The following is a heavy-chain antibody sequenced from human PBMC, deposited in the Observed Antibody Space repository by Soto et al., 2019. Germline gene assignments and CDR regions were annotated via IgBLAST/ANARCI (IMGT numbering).Heavy chain of an antibody. Sequence: GGSLRLSCAASGFTFSGSAMHWVRQASGKGLEWVGRIRSKANSYAKAYAASVKGRFTISRDDSKNTAYLQMNSLKTEDTAVYYCTRPGQQLAADYYYMDVWGKGTTVTVSS. D-gene: IGHD6-13*01. CDR1: GFTFSGSA. V-gene: IGHV3-73*01. CDR3: TRPGQQLAADYYYMDV. J-gene: IGHJ6*03. CDR2: IRSKANSYAK.